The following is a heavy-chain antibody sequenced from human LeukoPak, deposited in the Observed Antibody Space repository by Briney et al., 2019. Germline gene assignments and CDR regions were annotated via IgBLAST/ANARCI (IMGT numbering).Heavy chain of an antibody. J-gene: IGHJ4*02. CDR2: IYSGGST. V-gene: IGHV3-53*01. Sequence: GGSLRLSCAASGFTVSSNYMSWVRQAPGKGLEWVSVIYSGGSTYYADSVKGRFTISRDSSKNTLYLQMNSLRAEDTAVYYCAREAPYYYDSSGYFDYWGQGTLVTVSS. CDR1: GFTVSSNY. D-gene: IGHD3-22*01. CDR3: AREAPYYYDSSGYFDY.